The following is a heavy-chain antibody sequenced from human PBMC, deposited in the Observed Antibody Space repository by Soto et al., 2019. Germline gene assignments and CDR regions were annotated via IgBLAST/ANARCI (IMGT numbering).Heavy chain of an antibody. CDR3: ASHVIVSGSYYFEY. Sequence: GASVPVSCKASGYTFTSHGFSWVRQAPGQGLEWMGWISGYNGNTKYAQNVQGRVTLTTDTSTGTTYMELTSLRSDDTAVYYCASHVIVSGSYYFEYCGQGTLVTVSS. D-gene: IGHD3-9*01. CDR1: GYTFTSHG. J-gene: IGHJ4*02. V-gene: IGHV1-18*01. CDR2: ISGYNGNT.